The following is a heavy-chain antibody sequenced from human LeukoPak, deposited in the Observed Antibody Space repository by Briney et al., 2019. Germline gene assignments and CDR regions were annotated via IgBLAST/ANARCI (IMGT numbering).Heavy chain of an antibody. CDR2: IYHSGST. CDR3: ARGVGLTQGGAFDF. V-gene: IGHV4-38-2*02. CDR1: GYSINSGFY. J-gene: IGHJ4*02. D-gene: IGHD3-16*01. Sequence: KPSETLPLTCTVSGYSINSGFYWGWIRQPPGKGLEWIGSIYHSGSTHYKSSLKSRVTISVDTSKNQLSLKLTSVTAADTAVYYCARGVGLTQGGAFDFWGQGTLVTVSS.